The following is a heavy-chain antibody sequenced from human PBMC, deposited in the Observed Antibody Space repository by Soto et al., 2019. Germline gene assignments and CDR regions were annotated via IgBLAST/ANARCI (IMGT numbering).Heavy chain of an antibody. V-gene: IGHV4-31*03. CDR2: IYYSGST. CDR3: ALSQLQKGVDY. J-gene: IGHJ4*02. CDR1: GGSISSGGYY. Sequence: PAETLSLTCTVSGGSISSGGYYWSWIRQHPGKGLEWIGYIYYSGSTYYNPSLKSRVTISVDTSKNQFSLKLSSVTAADTAVYYCALSQLQKGVDYWGQGTLVTVSS. D-gene: IGHD4-4*01.